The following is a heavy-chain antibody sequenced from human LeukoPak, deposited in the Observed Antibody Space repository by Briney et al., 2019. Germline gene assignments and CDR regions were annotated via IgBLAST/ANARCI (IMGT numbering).Heavy chain of an antibody. CDR1: GGSISSYY. V-gene: IGHV4-4*07. CDR3: ASELGSSWYWWFDP. J-gene: IGHJ5*02. Sequence: SETLSLTCTVSGGSISSYYWSWIRQPAGKGLEWIGRIYTSGSTNYNPSLKSRVTISVDTSKNQFSLKLSSVTAADTAVYYCASELGSSWYWWFDPWGQGTLVTVSS. D-gene: IGHD6-13*01. CDR2: IYTSGST.